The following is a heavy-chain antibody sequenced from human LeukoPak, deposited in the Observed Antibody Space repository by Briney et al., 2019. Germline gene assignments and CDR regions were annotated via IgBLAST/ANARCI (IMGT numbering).Heavy chain of an antibody. Sequence: GGSLRLSCAASGFTFSDYYMSWIRQAPGKGLEWVSYISSSSSYTNYADSVKGRFTISRDNAKNSLYLQMNSLRAEDTAVYYCARVGCDILTGYYRGLDYWGQGTLVTVSS. J-gene: IGHJ4*02. CDR1: GFTFSDYY. V-gene: IGHV3-11*05. D-gene: IGHD3-9*01. CDR3: ARVGCDILTGYYRGLDY. CDR2: ISSSSSYT.